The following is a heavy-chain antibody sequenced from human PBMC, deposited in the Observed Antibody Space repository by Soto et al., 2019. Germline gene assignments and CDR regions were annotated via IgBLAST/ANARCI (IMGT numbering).Heavy chain of an antibody. CDR2: INAGNGNT. V-gene: IGHV1-3*01. D-gene: IGHD3-10*01. Sequence: QVPLVQSGAEVKKPGASVKVSCQASGYTFTSYAMHWVRQAPGQRHEWMGWINAGNGNTKYSQKFQGRVTITRDTSERTAYMELSSLRSEDTAVYYCAREGVNYYGSGNYGSYYYGMDVWGQGTTVTVSS. CDR1: GYTFTSYA. CDR3: AREGVNYYGSGNYGSYYYGMDV. J-gene: IGHJ6*02.